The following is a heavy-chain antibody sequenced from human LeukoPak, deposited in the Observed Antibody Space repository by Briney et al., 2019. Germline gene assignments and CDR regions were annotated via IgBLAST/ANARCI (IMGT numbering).Heavy chain of an antibody. D-gene: IGHD2-2*01. J-gene: IGHJ3*02. V-gene: IGHV4-59*01. CDR1: GGSISTYY. Sequence: SETLSLTCTVSGGSISTYYWSWIRQPPGKGLEWIGYIYYTGSTNYNPSLKSRVTISVDTSKNQFSLTLSSVTAADTALYYCARGLGYCSSTSCYQAFDIWGQGTMVTVSS. CDR3: ARGLGYCSSTSCYQAFDI. CDR2: IYYTGST.